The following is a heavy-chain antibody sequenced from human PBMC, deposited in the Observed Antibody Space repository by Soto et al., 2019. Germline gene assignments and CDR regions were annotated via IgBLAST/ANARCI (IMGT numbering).Heavy chain of an antibody. Sequence: QVQLVQSGAEVKKPGASVKVSCKASGYTFTSYDINWVRQATGQGLEWMGWMNPNSGDTGYAQKFQGRVTMTRNTYMSTAYMELSSLRSEDTAVYYCARGSQWFAVTTDWGQGTLVTVSS. CDR2: MNPNSGDT. CDR3: ARGSQWFAVTTD. D-gene: IGHD4-17*01. CDR1: GYTFTSYD. V-gene: IGHV1-8*01. J-gene: IGHJ4*02.